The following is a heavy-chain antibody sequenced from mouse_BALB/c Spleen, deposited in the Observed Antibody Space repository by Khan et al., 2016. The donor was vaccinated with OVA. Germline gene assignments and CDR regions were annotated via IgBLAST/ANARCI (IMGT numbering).Heavy chain of an antibody. CDR1: GYSFTTYY. V-gene: IGHV1S135*01. Sequence: EVQLQESGPELMKPGASVKISCKASGYSFTTYYLHWVMQSHGESLEWIGYVVPFSGGTTYNQKFKGKATLTVDKSSSTAYMHLSNLTSEDSAVYYCTRHGYVAWFTYWGQGTLVTVSA. CDR2: VVPFSGGT. J-gene: IGHJ3*01. CDR3: TRHGYVAWFTY. D-gene: IGHD2-2*01.